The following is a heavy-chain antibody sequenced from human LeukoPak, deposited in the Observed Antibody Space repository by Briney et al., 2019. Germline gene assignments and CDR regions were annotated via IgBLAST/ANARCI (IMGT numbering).Heavy chain of an antibody. CDR1: GFTFSRYE. J-gene: IGHJ4*02. Sequence: GGSLRLSCAASGFTFSRYEMNWVRQAPGKGLEWVSYISRSGDTIYFADSVKGRFTISRDNAKNSLYLQMNSLRAEDTAVYYCASEDPGIVGYYFDYWGQGTLVSVSS. CDR2: ISRSGDTI. CDR3: ASEDPGIVGYYFDY. D-gene: IGHD1-26*01. V-gene: IGHV3-48*03.